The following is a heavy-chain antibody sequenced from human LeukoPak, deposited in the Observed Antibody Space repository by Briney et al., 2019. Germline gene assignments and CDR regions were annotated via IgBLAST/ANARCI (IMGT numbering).Heavy chain of an antibody. Sequence: GASLKISGKGSEYSFTSYWIGWLRQLPGKGLEWLGGINPGDADTRYSPSFQGQVTISADKSISTAYLQWSSLKASDTAMYYCAATTAMAIRYYFDYWGQGTLVTVSS. V-gene: IGHV5-51*01. J-gene: IGHJ4*02. CDR2: INPGDADT. CDR1: EYSFTSYW. D-gene: IGHD5-18*01. CDR3: AATTAMAIRYYFDY.